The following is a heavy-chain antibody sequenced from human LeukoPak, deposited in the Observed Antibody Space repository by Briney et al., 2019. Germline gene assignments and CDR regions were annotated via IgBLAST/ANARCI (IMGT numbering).Heavy chain of an antibody. D-gene: IGHD3-16*02. V-gene: IGHV4-39*01. CDR1: GGSISSSSYY. J-gene: IGHJ5*02. CDR3: ARKPFISTNWFDP. Sequence: SETLSLTCTVSGGSISSSSYYWGWLRQPPGKGLEWIGGIYYSGSTYYNPSLKSRVTISVDTSKNQFSLKLSSVTAADTAVYYCARKPFISTNWFDPWGQGTLVTVSS. CDR2: IYYSGST.